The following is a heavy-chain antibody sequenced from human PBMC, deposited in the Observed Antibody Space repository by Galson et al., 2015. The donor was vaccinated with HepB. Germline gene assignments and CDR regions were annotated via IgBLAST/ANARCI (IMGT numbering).Heavy chain of an antibody. D-gene: IGHD6-6*01. J-gene: IGHJ6*02. Sequence: SVKVSCKASGYTFTSYYMHWVRQAPGQGLEWMGIINPSGGSTSYAQKFQGRVTMTRDTSTSTVYMELSSLRSEDTAVYYCASIAVRPKYYYYGMDVWGQGTTVTVSS. CDR1: GYTFTSYY. CDR2: INPSGGST. V-gene: IGHV1-46*01. CDR3: ASIAVRPKYYYYGMDV.